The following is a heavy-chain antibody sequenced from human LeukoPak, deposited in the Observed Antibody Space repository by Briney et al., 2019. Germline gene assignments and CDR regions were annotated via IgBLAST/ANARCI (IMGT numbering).Heavy chain of an antibody. CDR1: GYRFTSYY. D-gene: IGHD5-24*01. CDR2: INTSGGST. J-gene: IGHJ4*02. CDR3: ARGSRWLGDY. V-gene: IGHV1-46*01. Sequence: ASVKVSCKASGYRFTSYYMHWIRQAPGQGLEWMGVINTSGGSTSYEQKFQDRVTMTRDTSTSTVYMELSSLRSEDTAVYYCARGSRWLGDYWGQGTLVTVCS.